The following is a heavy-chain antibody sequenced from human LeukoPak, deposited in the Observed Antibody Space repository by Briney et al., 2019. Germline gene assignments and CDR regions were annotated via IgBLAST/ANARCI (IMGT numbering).Heavy chain of an antibody. V-gene: IGHV3-30*18. D-gene: IGHD6-6*01. CDR2: ISYDGSNK. CDR3: AKDSIRRASSSPMDY. J-gene: IGHJ4*02. CDR1: GFTFSSYG. Sequence: PGGSLRLSCAASGFTFSSYGMHWVRQAPGKGLEWVAVISYDGSNKYYADSVKGRFTISRDNSKNTLYLQMNSLRAEDTAVYYCAKDSIRRASSSPMDYWGQGTLVTVSS.